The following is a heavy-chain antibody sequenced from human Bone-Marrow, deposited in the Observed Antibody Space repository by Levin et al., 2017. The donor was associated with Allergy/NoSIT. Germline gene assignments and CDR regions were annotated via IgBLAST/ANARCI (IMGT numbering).Heavy chain of an antibody. D-gene: IGHD3-10*01. CDR3: ARVRFPGYHGSGSYYTEYYFDS. J-gene: IGHJ4*02. CDR1: GFTVSGYY. Sequence: ASVKVSCAASGFTVSGYYLSWVRQAPGKGLEWVSTIYDAGRTYYADSVKGRFTISRDNSKDTLYLQMNSLRADDTAVYYCARVRFPGYHGSGSYYTEYYFDSWGQGTLVTVSS. CDR2: IYDAGRT. V-gene: IGHV3-53*01.